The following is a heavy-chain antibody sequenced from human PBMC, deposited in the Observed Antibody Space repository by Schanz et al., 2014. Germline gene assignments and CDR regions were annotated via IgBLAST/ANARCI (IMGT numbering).Heavy chain of an antibody. Sequence: VQLVESGGGLVQPGGSLRLSCAASTFTFSSYWMHWVRQAPGKGLEKVAVTSTDGTKTYYAASVRGRFTISRDNSKNTVYLQMNSLRSEDTAVYYCTRDRGALINHNDALDLWGQGTMVSVSS. J-gene: IGHJ3*01. CDR3: TRDRGALINHNDALDL. CDR1: TFTFSSYW. CDR2: TSTDGTKT. D-gene: IGHD3-16*01. V-gene: IGHV3-30*03.